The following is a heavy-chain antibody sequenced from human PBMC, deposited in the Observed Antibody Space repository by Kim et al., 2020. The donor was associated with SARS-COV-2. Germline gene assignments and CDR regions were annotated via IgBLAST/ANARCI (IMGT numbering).Heavy chain of an antibody. J-gene: IGHJ3*02. Sequence: GGSLRLSCAASGFTFSSYEMNWVRQAPGKGLEWVSYISSSGSTIYYADSVKGRFTISRDNAKNSLYLQMNSLRAEDTAVYYCARLEHSGSAFDIWGQGTMVTVSS. CDR3: ARLEHSGSAFDI. CDR1: GFTFSSYE. CDR2: ISSSGSTI. V-gene: IGHV3-48*03. D-gene: IGHD1-26*01.